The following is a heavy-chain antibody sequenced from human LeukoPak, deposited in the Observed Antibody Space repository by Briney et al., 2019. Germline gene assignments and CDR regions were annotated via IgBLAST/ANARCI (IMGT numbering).Heavy chain of an antibody. J-gene: IGHJ4*02. CDR3: ARCTSTSCYNFDY. V-gene: IGHV4-61*09. D-gene: IGHD2-2*02. CDR2: IYTSGTT. Sequence: SETLSLTCTVSGGSINSGSFYWNWIRQSAGKGLEWIGHIYTSGTTNCNPSLKSRVTISLDTSKNQFSLKLNSVTAADTAVYYCARCTSTSCYNFDYWAREPWSPSPQ. CDR1: GGSINSGSFY.